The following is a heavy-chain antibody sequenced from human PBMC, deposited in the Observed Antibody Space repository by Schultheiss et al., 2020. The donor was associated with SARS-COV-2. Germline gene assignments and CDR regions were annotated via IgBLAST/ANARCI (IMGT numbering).Heavy chain of an antibody. Sequence: GGSLRLSCAASGFTFSSYGMHWVRQAPGKGLEWVAVISYDGSNKYYADSVKGRLTISRDNAKNTLYLQMNSLRAEDTAVYYCARAGEGRYYYYGMDVWGQGTTVTVSS. D-gene: IGHD3-16*01. CDR2: ISYDGSNK. CDR3: ARAGEGRYYYYGMDV. V-gene: IGHV3-30*03. J-gene: IGHJ6*02. CDR1: GFTFSSYG.